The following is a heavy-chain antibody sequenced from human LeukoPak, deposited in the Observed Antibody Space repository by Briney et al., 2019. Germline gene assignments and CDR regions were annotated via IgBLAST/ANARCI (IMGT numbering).Heavy chain of an antibody. V-gene: IGHV3-23*01. CDR1: GFTFSSYG. D-gene: IGHD3-10*01. CDR2: ISGSGDAT. J-gene: IGHJ4*02. Sequence: GRSLRLSCAASGFTFSSYGMHWVRQAPGKGLEWVSGISGSGDATYYADPVKGRFTISRDTSKNTLYLQMNSLRAEDTAVYYCAKWPDYGSGSSLDYWGQGTLVTVSS. CDR3: AKWPDYGSGSSLDY.